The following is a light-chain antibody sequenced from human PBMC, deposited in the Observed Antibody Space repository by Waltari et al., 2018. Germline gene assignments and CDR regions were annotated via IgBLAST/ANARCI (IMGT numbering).Light chain of an antibody. CDR3: CSYAGTNTLL. CDR2: AAS. J-gene: IGLJ2*01. CDR1: GSAVGSYFL. Sequence: QSPLTQPAAMSGSPGQSITISRTGSGSAVGSYFLVSWYQQNPGKAPRLLIYAASRRPSGVSTRFSGSKSGNTASLTISGLQAEDEADYYCCSYAGTNTLLFGGGTKVTVL. V-gene: IGLV2-23*01.